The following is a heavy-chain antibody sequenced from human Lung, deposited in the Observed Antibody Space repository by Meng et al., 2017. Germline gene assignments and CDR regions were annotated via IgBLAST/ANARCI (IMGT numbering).Heavy chain of an antibody. J-gene: IGHJ2*01. Sequence: QVQMQEAGPGLVKPSQTLSLTCTVSGGSISSSNYYWRWCWQPPWKGLEWSGHIYNSGSTYYNPSLKSRITISVDTSKNQFSLMISSVTAADTAVYYCARGKKGYFDLWGRGTLVTVSS. V-gene: IGHV4-30-4*01. CDR2: IYNSGST. CDR1: GGSISSSNYY. CDR3: ARGKKGYFDL.